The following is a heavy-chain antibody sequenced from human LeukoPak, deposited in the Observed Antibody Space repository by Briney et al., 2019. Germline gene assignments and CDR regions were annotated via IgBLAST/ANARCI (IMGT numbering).Heavy chain of an antibody. CDR1: GGSISSSGYY. D-gene: IGHD3-22*01. CDR3: AREVMGYYYDSSGYYSDYFDY. CDR2: IYYSGST. J-gene: IGHJ4*02. Sequence: SETLSLTCTVSGGSISSSGYYWGWIRQPPGKGLEWIASIYYSGSTYYNPSLKSRVTISVDTSKNQLSLKLSSLTAADTAVYYCAREVMGYYYDSSGYYSDYFDYWGQGTLVTVSS. V-gene: IGHV4-39*02.